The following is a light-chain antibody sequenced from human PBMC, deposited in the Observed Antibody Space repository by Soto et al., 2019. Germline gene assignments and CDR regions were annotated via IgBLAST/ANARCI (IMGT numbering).Light chain of an antibody. V-gene: IGLV2-14*01. CDR2: EVS. CDR1: SSDVGGYNY. CDR3: NSYASSGTLV. J-gene: IGLJ1*01. Sequence: QSALTQPASVSGSPGLSITISCTGTSSDVGGYNYVSWYQQHPGKAPKLMIYEVSNRPSGVSNRFSGSKSGNTASLTISGLQAEDEADYYCNSYASSGTLVFGTGTKVTVL.